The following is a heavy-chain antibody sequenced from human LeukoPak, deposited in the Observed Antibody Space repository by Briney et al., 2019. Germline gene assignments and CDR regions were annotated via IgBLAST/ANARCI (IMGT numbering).Heavy chain of an antibody. CDR2: IIPIFGTA. CDR1: GGTFSSYA. J-gene: IGHJ3*02. Sequence: ASVKVSCKASGGTFSSYAISWVRQAPGQGLEWMGGIIPIFGTANYAQKFQGRVTITADESTSTAYMELSSLRSEDTAVYYCARGRYCSGGSCYPILVDAFDIWGQGTMVTVSS. V-gene: IGHV1-69*13. CDR3: ARGRYCSGGSCYPILVDAFDI. D-gene: IGHD2-15*01.